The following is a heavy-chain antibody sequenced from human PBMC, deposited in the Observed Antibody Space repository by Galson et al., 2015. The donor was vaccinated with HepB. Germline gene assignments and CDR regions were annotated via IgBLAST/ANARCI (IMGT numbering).Heavy chain of an antibody. J-gene: IGHJ3*02. D-gene: IGHD1-26*01. CDR2: IYYSGST. CDR3: ARQGIGVGATTFSAFDI. Sequence: TLSLTCTVSGGSISSSSYYWGWIRQPPGKGLEWIGSIYYSGSTYYNPSLKSRVTISVDTSKNQFSLKLSSVTAADTAVYYCARQGIGVGATTFSAFDIWGQGTMVTVSS. CDR1: GGSISSSSYY. V-gene: IGHV4-39*01.